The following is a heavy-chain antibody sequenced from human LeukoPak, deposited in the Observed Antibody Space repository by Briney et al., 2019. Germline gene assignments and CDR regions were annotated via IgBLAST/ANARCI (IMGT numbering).Heavy chain of an antibody. J-gene: IGHJ4*02. Sequence: PSDSLSLTCSVSGGSIGSGRYYWAWIRQPPGKGLEWIGSIYNTWSTSYNPSLKSRVTMSVDTSKNQFSLRLSSVTAADTAVYYCARNITSVIPAGYFDYWGQGTLVTVSS. CDR3: ARNITSVIPAGYFDY. CDR2: IYNTWST. V-gene: IGHV4-39*01. D-gene: IGHD2-2*01. CDR1: GGSIGSGRYY.